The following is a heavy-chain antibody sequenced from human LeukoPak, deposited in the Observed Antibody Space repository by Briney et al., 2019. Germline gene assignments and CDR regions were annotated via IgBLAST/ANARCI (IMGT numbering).Heavy chain of an antibody. V-gene: IGHV3-7*01. CDR3: ARDLLGWELHYFDY. J-gene: IGHJ4*02. D-gene: IGHD1-26*01. CDR2: IKQDGSEK. CDR1: GFTFSSYW. Sequence: GGSLRLSCAASGFTFSSYWMSWVRQAPGKGLEWVANIKQDGSEKYYVDSVKGRFTISRDNAKNSLYLQMNSLRAEDTAVYYCARDLLGWELHYFDYWGQGTLVTVSS.